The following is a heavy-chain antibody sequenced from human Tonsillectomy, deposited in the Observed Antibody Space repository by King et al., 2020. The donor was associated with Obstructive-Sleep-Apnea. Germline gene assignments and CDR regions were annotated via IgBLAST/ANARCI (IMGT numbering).Heavy chain of an antibody. Sequence: VQLVESGGVLVQPGGSLRLSCAASGFTFSSYDMHWVRHATGKGLEWVSAIGTAGDTYYPGSVKSRFTISRENAKNSLYLQMNSLRAGDTAVYYCAREGRGSTGGAAFDIWGQGTMVTVSS. CDR2: IGTAGDT. CDR1: GFTFSSYD. J-gene: IGHJ3*02. D-gene: IGHD1-26*01. CDR3: AREGRGSTGGAAFDI. V-gene: IGHV3-13*04.